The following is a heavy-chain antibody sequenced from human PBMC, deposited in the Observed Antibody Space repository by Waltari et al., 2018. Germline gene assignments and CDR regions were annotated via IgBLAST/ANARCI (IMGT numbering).Heavy chain of an antibody. D-gene: IGHD4-17*01. Sequence: QVQLVQSGGGVVQPGGSLRLSCAASRLYARHWIRQTPGKSLEWLALISYDGEKKFYADSVQGRFTVSRDNSNSTLYLQMNSLRAEDTGIYYCARPKFYHGDYPAGIDVWGQGTTVTVSS. CDR1: RLYA. J-gene: IGHJ6*02. CDR2: ISYDGEKK. V-gene: IGHV3-30*07. CDR3: ARPKFYHGDYPAGIDV.